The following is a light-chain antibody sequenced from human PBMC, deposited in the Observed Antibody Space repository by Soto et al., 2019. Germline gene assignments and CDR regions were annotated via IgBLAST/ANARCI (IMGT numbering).Light chain of an antibody. Sequence: QLVLTQPPSASGSPGQSVTISCTGTSNDVGGYNYVYWYQQHPGKAPKVMIYEVTKRPSGVPDRFSGSKSGNTASLTVSGLHDEDEDDYYCSSYTGSNNVVFGGGTKLTVL. CDR1: SNDVGGYNY. CDR3: SSYTGSNNVV. J-gene: IGLJ2*01. CDR2: EVT. V-gene: IGLV2-8*01.